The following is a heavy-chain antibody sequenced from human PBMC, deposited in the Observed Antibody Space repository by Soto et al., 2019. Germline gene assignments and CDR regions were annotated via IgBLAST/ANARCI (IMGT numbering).Heavy chain of an antibody. Sequence: QVQLVESGGGVVQPGRSLRLSCAASGFTFNNYGIHWVRQAPGKGLEWVAVISNDGDDKYYADSVKGRFTISRDNSRNTLYLQMNSLRPEDTAMYYCAKEGIELWSAFDSWGQGTLVPVSS. V-gene: IGHV3-30*18. CDR2: ISNDGDDK. J-gene: IGHJ4*02. CDR3: AKEGIELWSAFDS. D-gene: IGHD3-10*01. CDR1: GFTFNNYG.